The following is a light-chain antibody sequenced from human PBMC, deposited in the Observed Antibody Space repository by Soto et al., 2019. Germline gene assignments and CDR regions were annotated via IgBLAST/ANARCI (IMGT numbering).Light chain of an antibody. CDR2: DVS. J-gene: IGLJ1*01. CDR1: SSDVGGYNY. V-gene: IGLV2-11*01. Sequence: QSVLTQPGSRSGSPGQSVTISCTGTSSDVGGYNYVSWYQQHPGKAPKLMIYDVSKRPSGVPDRCSGSKSGNTASLTISGLQAEDEADYYCCSYAGSYTLYVFGTGTKVNVL. CDR3: CSYAGSYTLYV.